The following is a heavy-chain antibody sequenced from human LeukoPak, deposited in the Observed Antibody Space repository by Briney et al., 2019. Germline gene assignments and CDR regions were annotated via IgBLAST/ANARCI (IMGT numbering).Heavy chain of an antibody. V-gene: IGHV3-7*05. CDR3: ARASCSGYLDY. Sequence: GGSLRLSCAASGFTFSRYWMRWVRQAPGKGLEWVANIKQDGSEKYSVDSVKGRFTISRDNAKNSLYLQMNSLRAEDTAVYFCARASCSGYLDYWGQGTLVTVSS. J-gene: IGHJ4*02. CDR2: IKQDGSEK. CDR1: GFTFSRYW. D-gene: IGHD3-22*01.